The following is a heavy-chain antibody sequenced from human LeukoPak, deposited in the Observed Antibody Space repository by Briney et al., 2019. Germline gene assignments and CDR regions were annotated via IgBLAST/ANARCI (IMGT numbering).Heavy chain of an antibody. Sequence: GGSLRLSCAASGFTFINYAMTWVRQAPGKGLEWVSTITSGGGITYYADSVKGRFTFSRDNSKNTVYLQMNSLRVEDTAVYHCARGNSGPDYWGQGTLVTVSS. J-gene: IGHJ4*02. V-gene: IGHV3-23*01. CDR2: ITSGGGIT. CDR1: GFTFINYA. CDR3: ARGNSGPDY. D-gene: IGHD6-19*01.